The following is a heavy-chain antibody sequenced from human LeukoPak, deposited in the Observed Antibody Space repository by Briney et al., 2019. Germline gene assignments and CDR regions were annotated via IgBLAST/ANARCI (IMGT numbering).Heavy chain of an antibody. D-gene: IGHD3-3*01. Sequence: GGSLRLSCAASGFTFSTYWMHWVRQVPGKGLLWVSRINDVSGSTYADSEKGRFTISGDNAKNMLYLQMNSPRAEDTAVYYCARGGVASLDYWGQGTLVTVSS. J-gene: IGHJ4*02. CDR1: GFTFSTYW. CDR3: ARGGVASLDY. V-gene: IGHV3-74*01. CDR2: INDVSGS.